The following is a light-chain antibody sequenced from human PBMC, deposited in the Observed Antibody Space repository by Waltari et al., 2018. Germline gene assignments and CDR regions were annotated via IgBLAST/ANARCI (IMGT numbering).Light chain of an antibody. Sequence: EIVLTQSPGTLPLSPGERATLSCRASQSVSSSYLALYQQKPGQAPRLLIYGASSRATGIPDRFSGSGSGTDFTLTISRLEPEDFAVYYCQQYGSSPTFGGGTKVEIK. J-gene: IGKJ4*01. V-gene: IGKV3-20*01. CDR1: QSVSSSY. CDR2: GAS. CDR3: QQYGSSPT.